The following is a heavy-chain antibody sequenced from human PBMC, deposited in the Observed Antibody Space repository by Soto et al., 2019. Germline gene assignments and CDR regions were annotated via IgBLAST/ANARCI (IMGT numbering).Heavy chain of an antibody. Sequence: SLPLSLTCAVSDGSISSRGYYRSFNRQHPGKGLEWIGYIYYSGSTYYNPSLKSRVTISVDTSKNQFSLKLSSVTAADTAVYYCARKATVTTCFDYWVKGNLVTGS. J-gene: IGHJ4*02. D-gene: IGHD4-17*01. V-gene: IGHV4-31*11. CDR1: DGSISSRGYY. CDR3: ARKATVTTCFDY. CDR2: IYYSGST.